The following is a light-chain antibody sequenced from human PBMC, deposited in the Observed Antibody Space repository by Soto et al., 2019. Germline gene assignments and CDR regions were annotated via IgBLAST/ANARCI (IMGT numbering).Light chain of an antibody. CDR3: QQYNNWPLT. CDR2: GAS. Sequence: EIAMTQSPATLSVSPGERATLSCRASQSISSNLAWYQQKPGQAPRLLIYGASTKATGIPATFSGSGSGTEFTLTISSLPSEDFAVYYYQQYNNWPLTFGAGTKVYIK. V-gene: IGKV3-15*01. J-gene: IGKJ3*01. CDR1: QSISSN.